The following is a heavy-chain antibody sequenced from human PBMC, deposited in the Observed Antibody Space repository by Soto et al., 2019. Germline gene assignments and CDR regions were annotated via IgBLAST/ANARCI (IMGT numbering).Heavy chain of an antibody. Sequence: SETLSLTCTVSGGSISGSSYYWGWIRQPPGKGLEWIGSIYYSGSTYYNPSLKSRVTISVDTSKNQFSLKLSSVTAADTAVYYCARQLAVAGTNFDYWGQGTLVTVSS. CDR1: GGSISGSSYY. V-gene: IGHV4-39*01. J-gene: IGHJ4*02. CDR2: IYYSGST. CDR3: ARQLAVAGTNFDY. D-gene: IGHD6-19*01.